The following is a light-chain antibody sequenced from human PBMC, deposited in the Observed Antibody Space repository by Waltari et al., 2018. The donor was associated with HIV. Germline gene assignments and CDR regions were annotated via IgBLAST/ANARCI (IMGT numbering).Light chain of an antibody. CDR2: SNN. V-gene: IGLV1-44*01. CDR3: AAWDDSLNGVV. Sequence: SVLTQPPSASGTPGPRATISCSGSSSNIGSNTVNWYPQLPGTAPKLLIYSNNQRPSGVPDRFSGSKSGTSASLAISGLQSEDEADYYCAAWDDSLNGVVFGGGTKLTVL. CDR1: SSNIGSNT. J-gene: IGLJ2*01.